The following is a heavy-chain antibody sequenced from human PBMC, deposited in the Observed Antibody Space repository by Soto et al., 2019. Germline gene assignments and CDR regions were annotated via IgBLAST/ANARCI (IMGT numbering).Heavy chain of an antibody. CDR3: ARGSTDYFDSTGYHCYFDF. J-gene: IGHJ4*02. Sequence: PSETLSLTCVVSGDSISSGQYSWAWIRQPPGKGLEWVGSISDTGITHYNPSLESRATISPDGSKNQFSLRLNSVTAADTAVYFCARGSTDYFDSTGYHCYFDFWGQGTLVTVSS. CDR1: GDSISSGQYS. CDR2: ISDTGIT. D-gene: IGHD3-22*01. V-gene: IGHV4-30-2*01.